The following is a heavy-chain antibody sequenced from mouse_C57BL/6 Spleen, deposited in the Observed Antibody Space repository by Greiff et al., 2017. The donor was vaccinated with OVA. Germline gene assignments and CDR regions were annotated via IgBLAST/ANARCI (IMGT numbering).Heavy chain of an antibody. CDR1: GYAFTNYL. Sequence: QVQLQQSGAELVRPGTSVKVSCKASGYAFTNYLIEWVKQRPGQGLEWIGVINPGSGGTNYNEKFKGKATLTADKYSSTAYMQLSSLTSEDSAVYFCAREGYGNLFAYWGQGTLVTVSA. J-gene: IGHJ3*01. V-gene: IGHV1-54*01. D-gene: IGHD2-10*02. CDR2: INPGSGGT. CDR3: AREGYGNLFAY.